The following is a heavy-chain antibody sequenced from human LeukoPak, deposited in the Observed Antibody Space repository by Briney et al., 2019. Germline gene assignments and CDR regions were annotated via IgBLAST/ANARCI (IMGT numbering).Heavy chain of an antibody. CDR2: ISSSGSTI. V-gene: IGHV3-11*04. J-gene: IGHJ4*02. D-gene: IGHD5-12*01. CDR3: ARVGPRGYDEYYFDY. CDR1: GFTFSDYY. Sequence: PGGSLRLSCAASGFTFSDYYMSWIRQAPGKGLEWVSYISSSGSTIYYADSVKGRFTISRDNAKNSLYLQMNSLRAEDTAVYYCARVGPRGYDEYYFDYWGQGTLVTVSS.